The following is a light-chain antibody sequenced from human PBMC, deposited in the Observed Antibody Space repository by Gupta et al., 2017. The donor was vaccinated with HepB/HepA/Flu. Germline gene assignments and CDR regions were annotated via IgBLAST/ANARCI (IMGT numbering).Light chain of an antibody. J-gene: IGKJ4*01. Sequence: EIVMTQSPATLSVSPGERATLSCRASQNINSNLAWYQQKPGQVPRLLIYGAFTRATDIPARFSGSGSGTEFTLTISSLQSEDFAVYYCQQYNIWPLTFGGGTKVEIK. V-gene: IGKV3-15*01. CDR3: QQYNIWPLT. CDR1: QNINSN. CDR2: GAF.